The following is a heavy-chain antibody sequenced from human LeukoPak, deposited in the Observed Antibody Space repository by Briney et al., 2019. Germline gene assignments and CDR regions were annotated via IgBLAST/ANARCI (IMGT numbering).Heavy chain of an antibody. V-gene: IGHV1-2*06. CDR3: ARVQLPYSSGWSHFDY. CDR2: INPNSGGT. J-gene: IGHJ4*02. D-gene: IGHD6-19*01. Sequence: GASVKVSCKASGYTFTGYYMHWVRQAPGQGLEWMGRINPNSGGTNYAQKFQGRVTMTRDTSISTAYMELSRLRSDDTAVYYCARVQLPYSSGWSHFDYWGQGTLVTVSS. CDR1: GYTFTGYY.